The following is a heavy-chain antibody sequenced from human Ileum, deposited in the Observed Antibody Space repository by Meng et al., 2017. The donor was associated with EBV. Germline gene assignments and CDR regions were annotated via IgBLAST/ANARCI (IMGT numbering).Heavy chain of an antibody. J-gene: IGHJ4*02. CDR2: IYYRSNP. D-gene: IGHD5-24*01. Sequence: PGLRRPLAPLLICVMVLDGSFSIMNCWSWVRHSPGTGLEWIGQIYYRSNPSYHPSLNGRVTMSVDQSKNQVSLNLNSVTAADTALYYCARHSGYNQGYWGQGTLVTVSS. CDR1: DGSFSIMNC. V-gene: IGHV4-4*03. CDR3: ARHSGYNQGY.